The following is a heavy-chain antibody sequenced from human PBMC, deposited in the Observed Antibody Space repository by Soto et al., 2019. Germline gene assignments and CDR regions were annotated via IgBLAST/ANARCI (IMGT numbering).Heavy chain of an antibody. D-gene: IGHD7-27*01. Sequence: QVQLVQSGAEVKKPGASVKVSCKASGYTFTSYGVSWVRQAPGHGPEWVGWISAYNGNTKNAQNPQGRVTLTSDTSASTAYMEVRSLRSDDTAVYYCARGGANGGWFDPWGQGTQVTVSS. CDR1: GYTFTSYG. J-gene: IGHJ5*02. CDR3: ARGGANGGWFDP. CDR2: ISAYNGNT. V-gene: IGHV1-18*01.